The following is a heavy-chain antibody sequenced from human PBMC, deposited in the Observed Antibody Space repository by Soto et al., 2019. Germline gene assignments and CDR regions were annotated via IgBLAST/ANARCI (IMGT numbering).Heavy chain of an antibody. CDR3: AREKVGTTFFDN. D-gene: IGHD1-1*01. V-gene: IGHV4-38-2*02. CDR2: IYPSVSS. Sequence: NPSETLSLTCSVSGFAISRGYYWSCVRQPPGKGLEWIGSIYPSVSSYHNPSLETRVRLSIDTSKNQFTLNLTSVTAADTALYYCAREKVGTTFFDNWGQGIQVTVSS. CDR1: GFAISRGYY. J-gene: IGHJ4*02.